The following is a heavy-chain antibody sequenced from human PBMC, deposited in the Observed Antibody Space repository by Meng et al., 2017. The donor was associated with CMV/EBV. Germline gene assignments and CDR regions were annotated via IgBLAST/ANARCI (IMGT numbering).Heavy chain of an antibody. Sequence: ASVKVSCKASGCTFTGYYMHWVRQAPGQGLEWMGWINPNSGGTNYAQKFQGRVTMTRDTSISTAYMELSRLRSDDTAVYYCARVNQVRIAAAGIGYWGQGTLVTVSS. CDR2: INPNSGGT. V-gene: IGHV1-2*02. CDR3: ARVNQVRIAAAGIGY. CDR1: GCTFTGYY. J-gene: IGHJ4*02. D-gene: IGHD6-13*01.